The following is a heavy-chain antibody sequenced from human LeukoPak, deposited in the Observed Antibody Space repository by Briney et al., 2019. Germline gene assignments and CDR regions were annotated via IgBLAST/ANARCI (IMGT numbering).Heavy chain of an antibody. V-gene: IGHV3-23*01. CDR1: GFTFYNSG. J-gene: IGHJ4*02. CDR2: ISGSGGTT. CDR3: AIEQWDLKY. Sequence: PGGSLRLSCAASGFTFYNSGMGWVRQAPGKWLEWVSAISGSGGTTYYADSVKGRFTISRDDSKNTLYLQMNSLRAEDTAVYYCAIEQWDLKYWGQGTLVTVSS. D-gene: IGHD1-26*01.